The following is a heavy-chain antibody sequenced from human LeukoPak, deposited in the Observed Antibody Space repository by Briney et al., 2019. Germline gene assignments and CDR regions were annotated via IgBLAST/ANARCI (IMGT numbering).Heavy chain of an antibody. CDR3: SRDYNCSGSGVFDY. Sequence: SVKVSCKASGGTFSSYAISWVRQAPGQGLEWMGGIIPIFGTANYAQKFQGRVTITADESTSTAYMELSSLRSEDTAVYYWSRDYNCSGSGVFDYWGQGTLVTVSS. CDR1: GGTFSSYA. D-gene: IGHD3-10*02. J-gene: IGHJ4*02. V-gene: IGHV1-69*01. CDR2: IIPIFGTA.